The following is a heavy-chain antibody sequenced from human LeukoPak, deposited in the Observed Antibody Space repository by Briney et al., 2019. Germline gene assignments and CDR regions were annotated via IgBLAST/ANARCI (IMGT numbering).Heavy chain of an antibody. V-gene: IGHV3-30*02. J-gene: IGHJ4*02. Sequence: GGSLRLSCAASGFTFSSYGIHWVRQAPGKGLEWVSFIRYDGSNKYYADSVKGRFTISRDNSKNTLYLQMNSLRAEDTAVYYCARRAGAYSHPYDYWGQGTLVTVSS. CDR2: IRYDGSNK. CDR1: GFTFSSYG. CDR3: ARRAGAYSHPYDY. D-gene: IGHD4/OR15-4a*01.